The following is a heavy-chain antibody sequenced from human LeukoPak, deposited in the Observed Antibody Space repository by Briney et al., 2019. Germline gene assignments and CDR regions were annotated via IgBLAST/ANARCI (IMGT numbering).Heavy chain of an antibody. D-gene: IGHD3-22*01. CDR3: AKDLGSYYDSSGYYDAFDI. CDR2: ISGSGGST. Sequence: GGSLRLSCAASGFTFSSYAMSWVRQAPGKGLEWVSAISGSGGSTYYADSVKGRFTISRDNSKNTLYLQMNSLRAEDTAVYYCAKDLGSYYDSSGYYDAFDIWGQGTMVTVSS. J-gene: IGHJ3*02. CDR1: GFTFSSYA. V-gene: IGHV3-23*01.